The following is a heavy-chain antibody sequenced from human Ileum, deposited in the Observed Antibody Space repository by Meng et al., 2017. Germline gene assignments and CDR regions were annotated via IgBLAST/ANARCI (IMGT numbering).Heavy chain of an antibody. V-gene: IGHV3-33*01. CDR1: GVTFSSHG. CDR2: IAADGSIK. Sequence: QSVASGGGGLRPGTSLRLSCAASGVTFSSHGFHWVRQGPGQALEWVAFIAADGSIKNYAESVKGRFTTSRDNSMNTLSLQMNSLRVDDTALYFCARDRGVRWLDSWGQGTLVTVSS. J-gene: IGHJ5*01. CDR3: ARDRGVRWLDS. D-gene: IGHD3-3*01.